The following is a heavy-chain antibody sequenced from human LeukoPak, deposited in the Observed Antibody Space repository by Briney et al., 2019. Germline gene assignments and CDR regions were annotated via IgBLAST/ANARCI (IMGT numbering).Heavy chain of an antibody. J-gene: IGHJ3*02. CDR2: INPSGGST. CDR3: ARAGSITMIHWAFDI. CDR1: GNTFTNYY. D-gene: IGHD3-22*01. V-gene: IGHV1-46*01. Sequence: GASVTVSCTASGNTFTNYYVHWVRQAPGQGLEWMGIINPSGGSTTYAQKFQGRVTMTRDTSASTVYMELSSLRSADTAIYYCARAGSITMIHWAFDIWGQGTVVTVSS.